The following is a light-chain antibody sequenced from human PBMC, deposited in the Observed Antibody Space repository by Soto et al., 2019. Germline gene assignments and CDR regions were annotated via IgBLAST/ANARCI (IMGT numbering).Light chain of an antibody. V-gene: IGLV2-23*01. CDR2: EGN. Sequence: SVLTQPASVSGSPGQSITISCTGTSSDFGSYNLVSWYQQHPGKAPKLMIYEGNKRPSGVSNRFSASKSGNTASLTISGLQAEDEADYYCCAYAGSNTLVFGGGTKVTVL. J-gene: IGLJ2*01. CDR3: CAYAGSNTLV. CDR1: SSDFGSYNL.